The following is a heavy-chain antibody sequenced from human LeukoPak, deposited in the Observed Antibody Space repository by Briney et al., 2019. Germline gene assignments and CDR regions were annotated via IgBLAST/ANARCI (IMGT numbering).Heavy chain of an antibody. CDR2: IYTSEST. CDR3: ARGLYGDSGY. CDR1: GGSISSYY. D-gene: IGHD4-17*01. V-gene: IGHV4-4*07. Sequence: HPSETLSLTCTVSGGSISSYYWSWIWQPAGKGLEWIGHIYTSESTNYNPSLKSRVTMSVDTSKNQFSLKLTSVTAADTAVYYCARGLYGDSGYWGQGTLVTVSS. J-gene: IGHJ4*02.